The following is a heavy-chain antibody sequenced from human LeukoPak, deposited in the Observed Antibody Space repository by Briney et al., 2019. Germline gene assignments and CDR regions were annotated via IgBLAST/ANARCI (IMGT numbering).Heavy chain of an antibody. Sequence: SETLSLTCTVSGGPISSSSYYWGWIRQPPGKGLEWIGSIYYSGSTYYNPSLKSRVTISVDTSKNQFSLKLSSVTAADTAVYYCARLTYLWFRDEYDYWGQGTLVTVSS. CDR1: GGPISSSSYY. CDR3: ARLTYLWFRDEYDY. CDR2: IYYSGST. J-gene: IGHJ4*02. D-gene: IGHD3-10*01. V-gene: IGHV4-39*01.